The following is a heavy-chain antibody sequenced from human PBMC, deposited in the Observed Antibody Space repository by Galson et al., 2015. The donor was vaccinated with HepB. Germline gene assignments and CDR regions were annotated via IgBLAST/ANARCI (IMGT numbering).Heavy chain of an antibody. CDR1: GFTFSSYA. CDR3: AKDPEIVVVPGDAFDI. V-gene: IGHV3-23*01. Sequence: SLRLSCAASGFTFSSYAMSWVRQAPGKGLEWVSAISGSGGSTYYADSVKGRFTISRDNSKNTLYLQMNSLRAEGTAVYYCAKDPEIVVVPGDAFDIWGQGTMVTVSS. J-gene: IGHJ3*02. D-gene: IGHD2-2*01. CDR2: ISGSGGST.